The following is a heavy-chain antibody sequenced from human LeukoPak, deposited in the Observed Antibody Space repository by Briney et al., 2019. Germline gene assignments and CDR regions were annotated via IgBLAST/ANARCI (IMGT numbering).Heavy chain of an antibody. CDR1: VGSISRYY. V-gene: IGHV4-59*01. CDR2: IHSSGST. CDR3: SRSLPGAVGAADL. J-gene: IGHJ5*02. D-gene: IGHD6-13*01. Sequence: SETLSLTCTVSVGSISRYYWSWIRQTPGKGLEWIAYIHSSGSTNYNPSLKSRVTISVDTSKNHFSLKVTSMTAADTGIYYCSRSLPGAVGAADLWGQGTLVTVSS.